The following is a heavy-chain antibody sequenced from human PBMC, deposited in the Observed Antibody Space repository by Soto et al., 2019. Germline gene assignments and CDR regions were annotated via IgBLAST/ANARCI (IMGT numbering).Heavy chain of an antibody. D-gene: IGHD6-13*01. Sequence: GGSLRLSCAASGFTFSSYAMSWVRQAPGKGLEWVSAISGSGGSTYYADSVKGRFTISRDNSKNTLYLQMNSLRAEDTAVYYCAKDRGYSSSWYPHYYGMDVWGQGTTVTVSS. CDR2: ISGSGGST. V-gene: IGHV3-23*01. CDR1: GFTFSSYA. J-gene: IGHJ6*02. CDR3: AKDRGYSSSWYPHYYGMDV.